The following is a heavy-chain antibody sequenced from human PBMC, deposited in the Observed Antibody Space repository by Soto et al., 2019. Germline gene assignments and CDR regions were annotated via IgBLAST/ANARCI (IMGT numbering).Heavy chain of an antibody. V-gene: IGHV1-24*01. CDR2: FDPEDGET. D-gene: IGHD5-12*01. J-gene: IGHJ6*02. CDR1: GYTLTELS. Sequence: ASVKVSCKVSGYTLTELSMHWVRQAPGKGLEWMGGFDPEDGETIYAQKFQGRVTMTEDTSTDTAYMELSSLRSEDTAVYYCARWSHSGYRADGNYYYYYGMDVWGQGTTVTVSS. CDR3: ARWSHSGYRADGNYYYYYGMDV.